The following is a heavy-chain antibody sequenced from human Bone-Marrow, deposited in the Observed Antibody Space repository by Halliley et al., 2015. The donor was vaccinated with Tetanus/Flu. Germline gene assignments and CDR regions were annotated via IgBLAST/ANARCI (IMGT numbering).Heavy chain of an antibody. Sequence: GLEWLPGINWKGDSPIYADSVKGRFTIFRDNAKNPLYLQMNSRRGEDTAVYSCSRCRPGRCPVTWGQGPLVPVSS. V-gene: IGHV3-20*03. J-gene: IGHJ5*02. CDR3: SRCRPGRCPVT. CDR2: INWKGDSP. D-gene: IGHD2-15*01.